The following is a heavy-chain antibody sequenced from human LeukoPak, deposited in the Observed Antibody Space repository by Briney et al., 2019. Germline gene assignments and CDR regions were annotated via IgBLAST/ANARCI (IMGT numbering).Heavy chain of an antibody. CDR3: ARLRERGYSYGEVDY. CDR1: GFTFSSHW. CDR2: INSDGSST. D-gene: IGHD5-18*01. V-gene: IGHV3-74*01. Sequence: PGGSLRLSCAASGFTFSSHWMQWVRQAPGTGLVWVSRINSDGSSTFYADSVKGRFTISRDSAKNSLYLQMSSLRAEDTAVYYCARLRERGYSYGEVDYWGQGTLVTVSS. J-gene: IGHJ4*02.